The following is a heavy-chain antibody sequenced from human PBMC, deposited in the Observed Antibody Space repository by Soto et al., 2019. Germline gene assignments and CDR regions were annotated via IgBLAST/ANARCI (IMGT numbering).Heavy chain of an antibody. Sequence: PSETLSLTCTVSGGSISSYYWSWIRQPPGKGLEWIGYIYYSGSTNYNPSLKSRVTISVDTSKNQFSLKLSSVTAADTAVYYCARDWYYYDSSGYTRVGWFDPWGQGTLFTVSS. V-gene: IGHV4-59*01. CDR2: IYYSGST. CDR3: ARDWYYYDSSGYTRVGWFDP. CDR1: GGSISSYY. D-gene: IGHD3-22*01. J-gene: IGHJ5*02.